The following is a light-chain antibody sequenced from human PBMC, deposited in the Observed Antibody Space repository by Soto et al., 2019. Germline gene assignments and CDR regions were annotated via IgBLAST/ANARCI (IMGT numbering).Light chain of an antibody. CDR3: QQYDSLPPFT. V-gene: IGKV1-33*01. Sequence: DIQMTQSPSSLSASVGDRVTITCQASQDIGNNLNWYQQKPRKAPRFLIYDASNLETGVPSRFSGSGSGTYFTFTISSMQPEDIATYYCQQYDSLPPFTFGPGTKVDIK. J-gene: IGKJ3*01. CDR1: QDIGNN. CDR2: DAS.